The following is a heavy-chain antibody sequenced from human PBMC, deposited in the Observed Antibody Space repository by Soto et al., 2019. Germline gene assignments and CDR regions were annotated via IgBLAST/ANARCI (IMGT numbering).Heavy chain of an antibody. J-gene: IGHJ6*02. CDR1: GGSISSYY. CDR3: ARDSYYDILTGRKYYYGMDV. CDR2: IYYSGST. D-gene: IGHD3-9*01. Sequence: PSETLSLPCTVSGGSISSYYWSWIRQPPGKGLEWIGYIYYSGSTNYNPSLKSRVTISVDTSKNQFSLKLSSVTAADTAVYYCARDSYYDILTGRKYYYGMDVWGQGTTVTVSS. V-gene: IGHV4-59*01.